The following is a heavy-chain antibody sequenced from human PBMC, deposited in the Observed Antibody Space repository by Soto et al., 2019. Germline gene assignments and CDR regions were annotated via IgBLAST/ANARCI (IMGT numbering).Heavy chain of an antibody. V-gene: IGHV1-69*06. CDR1: GGSFISYA. CDR2: IIPIFGTA. D-gene: IGHD3-22*01. Sequence: SVKVTCKASGGSFISYAIIWVRQAPGQGLEWMGGIIPIFGTANYAQKFQGRVTITADKYTSTAYMELSSLRSEDTAVYYCASYSYDTSGYYWTAGYWGQGTLVTVSS. J-gene: IGHJ4*02. CDR3: ASYSYDTSGYYWTAGY.